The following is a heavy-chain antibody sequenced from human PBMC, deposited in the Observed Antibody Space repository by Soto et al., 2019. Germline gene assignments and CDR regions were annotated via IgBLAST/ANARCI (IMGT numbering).Heavy chain of an antibody. V-gene: IGHV3-23*01. CDR2: ISGSGGST. CDR1: GFTFSSYA. CDR3: AKENGYSSSLFEVDY. D-gene: IGHD6-13*01. J-gene: IGHJ4*02. Sequence: EVQLLESGGGLVQPGGSLRLSCAASGFTFSSYAMSWVRQAPGKGLEWVSAISGSGGSTYYAASVQGRFTISRDNSQNTLYLQMNSLRAEDTAVYYCAKENGYSSSLFEVDYWGQGTLVTVSS.